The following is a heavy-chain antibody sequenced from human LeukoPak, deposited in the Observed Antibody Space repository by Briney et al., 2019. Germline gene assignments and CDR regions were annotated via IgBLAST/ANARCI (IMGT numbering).Heavy chain of an antibody. CDR3: ARGNYFFDY. V-gene: IGHV4-38-2*02. Sequence: SETLSLTCTVSGYSISSGYYWGWIRQPPGKGLEWIGSIYHRGNTHHNSSLESRVTISVDTSKNQFSLRLNSVTAADTALYYCARGNYFFDYWGQGTLVSVSS. J-gene: IGHJ4*02. CDR1: GYSISSGYY. CDR2: IYHRGNT.